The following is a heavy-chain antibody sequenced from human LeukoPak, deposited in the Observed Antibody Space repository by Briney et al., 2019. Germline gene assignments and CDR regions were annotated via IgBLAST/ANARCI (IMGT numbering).Heavy chain of an antibody. Sequence: GGSLRLSCAASGFTFSSYSMNWVRQAPGKGLEWVSYISSSSSTIYYADSVKGRFTISRDNAKNSLYLQMNSLRAEDTAVYYRARNYYYGSGSYYFDYWGQGTLVTVSS. D-gene: IGHD3-10*01. J-gene: IGHJ4*02. CDR1: GFTFSSYS. CDR3: ARNYYYGSGSYYFDY. V-gene: IGHV3-48*01. CDR2: ISSSSSTI.